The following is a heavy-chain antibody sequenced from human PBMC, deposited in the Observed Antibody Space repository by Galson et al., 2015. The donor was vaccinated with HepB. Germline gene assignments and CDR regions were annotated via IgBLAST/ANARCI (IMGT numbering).Heavy chain of an antibody. V-gene: IGHV1-18*04. J-gene: IGHJ6*02. CDR2: ISAYNGNT. CDR1: GYTFTSYG. CDR3: ARALDIVVVPSYGMDV. Sequence: SVKVSCKASGYTFTSYGISWVRQAPGQGLEWMGWISAYNGNTNYAQKLQGRVTMTTDTSTSTAYMELRSLRSDDTAVYYCARALDIVVVPSYGMDVWGQGTTVTVSS. D-gene: IGHD2-2*03.